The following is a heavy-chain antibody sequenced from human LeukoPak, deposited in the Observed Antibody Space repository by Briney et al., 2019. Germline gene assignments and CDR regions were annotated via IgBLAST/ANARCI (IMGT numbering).Heavy chain of an antibody. J-gene: IGHJ4*02. CDR2: IKQDGSEK. CDR1: GFTFSRYW. CDR3: ARIFLGSTTLPDY. V-gene: IGHV3-7*05. Sequence: GGPLTLSCAASGFTFSRYWMTWVRQAPGKGLEWVANIKQDGSEKYYVDSVKGRFTISRDNTKNSLSLQMNSLRAEDTAAYYCARIFLGSTTLPDYWGQGTLVTVSS. D-gene: IGHD1-26*01.